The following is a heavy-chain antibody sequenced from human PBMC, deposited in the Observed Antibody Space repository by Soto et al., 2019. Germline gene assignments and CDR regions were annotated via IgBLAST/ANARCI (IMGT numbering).Heavy chain of an antibody. V-gene: IGHV1-46*01. CDR3: ARALAPFYYYYGMDV. J-gene: IGHJ6*02. CDR1: GYTFTTCY. Sequence: ASVKVSCKASGYTFTTCYMHWVRQAPGQGLEWMGTIIPSGGSTSYAQKFQGRVTMTRDTSTSTAYMELSSLTSEDTAVYYCARALAPFYYYYGMDVWGQGTTVTVSS. CDR2: IIPSGGST. D-gene: IGHD3-3*02.